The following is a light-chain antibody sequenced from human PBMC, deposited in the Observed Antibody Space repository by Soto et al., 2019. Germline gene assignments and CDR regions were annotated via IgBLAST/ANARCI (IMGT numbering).Light chain of an antibody. J-gene: IGKJ2*01. V-gene: IGKV3D-20*01. CDR2: DAS. CDR3: QQYGSSPYT. CDR1: QSVSSSY. Sequence: EIVLTQSPATLSLSPGERATLSCGASQSVSSSYLAWYQQKPGLAPRLLIYDASSRATGIPDKLSGSGSGTDITLTISRLEPEDFALYYSQQYGSSPYTSGQGTKREIK.